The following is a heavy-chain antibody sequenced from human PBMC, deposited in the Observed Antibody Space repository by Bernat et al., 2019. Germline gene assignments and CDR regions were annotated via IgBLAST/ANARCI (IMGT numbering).Heavy chain of an antibody. Sequence: QVQLVESGGGVVQPGRSLRLSCAASGFTFSSYGMHWVRQAPGKGLEWVAVISYDGSNKYYADSVKGRFTISRDNSKNTLYLQMNSLRAEDTAVYYCAKDLSITIFGVAGEIDYWGQGTLVTVSS. V-gene: IGHV3-30*18. J-gene: IGHJ4*02. CDR1: GFTFSSYG. D-gene: IGHD3-3*01. CDR3: AKDLSITIFGVAGEIDY. CDR2: ISYDGSNK.